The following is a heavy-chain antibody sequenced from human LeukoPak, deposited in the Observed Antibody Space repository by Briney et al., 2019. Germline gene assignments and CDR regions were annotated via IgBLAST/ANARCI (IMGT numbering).Heavy chain of an antibody. CDR1: GFTFGRYG. V-gene: IGHV3-30*18. J-gene: IGHJ4*02. CDR2: VSRNGSAQ. D-gene: IGHD2-15*01. Sequence: GGSLRLSCAASGFTFGRYGMHWVRQAPGKGLEWVAIVSRNGSAQYYGDSVKGRFSSSRDNSENTLYLQMNSLRAEDTALYYCAKESDSYYFDYWGQGSLVTVSS. CDR3: AKESDSYYFDY.